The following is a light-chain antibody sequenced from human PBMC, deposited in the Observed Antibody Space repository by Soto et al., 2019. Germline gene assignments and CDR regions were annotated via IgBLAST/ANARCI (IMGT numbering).Light chain of an antibody. J-gene: IGLJ1*01. V-gene: IGLV2-18*01. CDR1: STDFVSYNR. CDR3: SLYTSENTYV. Sequence: QSVLTQPRSVSGSPGQSVTISCTGTSTDFVSYNRVSWYQQPPGTAPKLLIYQASNRPSGVPDRFSGSESGNTASLTISGLQAADEADYYCSLYTSENTYVFGTGTKVTVL. CDR2: QAS.